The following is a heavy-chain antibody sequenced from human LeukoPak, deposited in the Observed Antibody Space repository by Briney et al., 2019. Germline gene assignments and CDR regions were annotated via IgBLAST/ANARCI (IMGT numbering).Heavy chain of an antibody. CDR1: GGSIRNHH. Sequence: SGTLSLTCSVSGGSIRNHHWTWIRQSPGKGLEWIGHVFFTEGTNYSPSLRGRITISADRSKNQIYLKLGSVTAADTAVYYCARELYHFDRWGQGARVTVSS. CDR3: ARELYHFDR. J-gene: IGHJ4*02. V-gene: IGHV4-59*11. CDR2: VFFTEGT. D-gene: IGHD2-8*01.